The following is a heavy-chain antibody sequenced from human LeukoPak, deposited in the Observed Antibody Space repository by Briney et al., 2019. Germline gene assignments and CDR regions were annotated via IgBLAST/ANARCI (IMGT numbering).Heavy chain of an antibody. Sequence: ASVKVSCKASGYTFTSYDINWVRQATGQGLEWMGWMNPNSGNTGYAQKFQGRVTITRNTSISTAYMELSSLRSEDTAVYYCARVRRIQVSMFDPWGQGTLVTVSS. J-gene: IGHJ5*02. V-gene: IGHV1-8*03. CDR2: MNPNSGNT. CDR1: GYTFTSYD. D-gene: IGHD5-18*01. CDR3: ARVRRIQVSMFDP.